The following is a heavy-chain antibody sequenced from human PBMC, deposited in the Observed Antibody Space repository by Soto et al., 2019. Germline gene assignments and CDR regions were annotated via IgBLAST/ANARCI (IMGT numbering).Heavy chain of an antibody. J-gene: IGHJ6*02. D-gene: IGHD6-19*01. CDR1: SLSSYW. CDR3: ARDADASGWYHYGFDV. Sequence: SLSSYWMNWVRQAPGKGLEWVANIKQDGSEKYYVDSVKGRFIISRDNAKNSLYLQMNSLRAEDTAVYYCARDADASGWYHYGFDVWGQGTVVTVSS. V-gene: IGHV3-7*01. CDR2: IKQDGSEK.